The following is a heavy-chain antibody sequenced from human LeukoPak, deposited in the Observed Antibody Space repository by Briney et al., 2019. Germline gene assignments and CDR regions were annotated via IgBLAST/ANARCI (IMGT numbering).Heavy chain of an antibody. CDR3: ARYYYDSSGYYYYFDY. Sequence: ASVKVSCKASGGTFSSYAISWVRQAPGQGLEWMGGIIPIFGTANYAQKFQGRVTITTDESTSTAYMELSSLRSEDTAVYYCARYYYDSSGYYYYFDYWGQGTLVTVSS. CDR2: IIPIFGTA. V-gene: IGHV1-69*05. CDR1: GGTFSSYA. J-gene: IGHJ4*02. D-gene: IGHD3-22*01.